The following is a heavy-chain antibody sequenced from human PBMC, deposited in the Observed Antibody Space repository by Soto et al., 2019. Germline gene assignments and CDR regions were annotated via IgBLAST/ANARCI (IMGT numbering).Heavy chain of an antibody. J-gene: IGHJ4*02. CDR2: ISYDGSNK. D-gene: IGHD6-13*01. CDR1: GFTFSSYG. V-gene: IGHV3-30*18. CDR3: AKDQYSSSWYYFDY. Sequence: QVQLVESGGGVVQPGRSLRLSCAASGFTFSSYGMHWVRQAPSKGLEWVAVISYDGSNKYYADSVKGRFTISRDNSKNTLYLQMNSLRAEDTAVYYCAKDQYSSSWYYFDYWGQGTLVTVSS.